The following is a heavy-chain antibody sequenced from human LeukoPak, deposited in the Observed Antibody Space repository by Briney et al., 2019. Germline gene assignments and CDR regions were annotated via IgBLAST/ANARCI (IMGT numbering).Heavy chain of an antibody. Sequence: EASVKVSCKASGYTFTGYYMHWVRQAPGQGLEWMGWINPNSGGTNYAQKFQGRVTMTRDTSISTAYMELSRLRSDDTAVYYCARDNYGDYPYYYYGMDVWGQGTTVTVS. J-gene: IGHJ6*02. CDR1: GYTFTGYY. V-gene: IGHV1-2*02. D-gene: IGHD4-17*01. CDR2: INPNSGGT. CDR3: ARDNYGDYPYYYYGMDV.